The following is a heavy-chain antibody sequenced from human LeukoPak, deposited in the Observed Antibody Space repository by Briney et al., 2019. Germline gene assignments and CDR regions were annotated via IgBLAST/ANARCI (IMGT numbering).Heavy chain of an antibody. V-gene: IGHV3-21*06. D-gene: IGHD4-17*01. CDR3: ARVLNDYGDYVIDY. J-gene: IGHJ4*02. CDR1: GFSFSSYR. Sequence: PGGSLRLSCAASGFSFSSYRMNWVRQAPGKGLEWVSSVSNSGDYIHYADSVKGRFTISRDNSKNSLYLQMNSLRAEDTAVYYCARVLNDYGDYVIDYWGQGTLVTVSS. CDR2: VSNSGDYI.